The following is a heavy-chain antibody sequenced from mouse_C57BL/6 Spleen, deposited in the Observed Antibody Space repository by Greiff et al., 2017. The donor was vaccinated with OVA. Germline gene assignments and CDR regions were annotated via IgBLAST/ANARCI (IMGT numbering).Heavy chain of an antibody. D-gene: IGHD2-4*01. V-gene: IGHV10-1*01. Sequence: EVKLVESGGGLVQPKGSLKLSCAASGFSFNTYAMNWVRQAPGKGLEWVARIRSKSNNYATYYADSVKDRFTISRDDSESMLYLQMNNLKTEDTAMYYCVRHEGYDYDEVYYAMDYWGQGTSVTVSS. CDR1: GFSFNTYA. CDR3: VRHEGYDYDEVYYAMDY. CDR2: IRSKSNNYAT. J-gene: IGHJ4*01.